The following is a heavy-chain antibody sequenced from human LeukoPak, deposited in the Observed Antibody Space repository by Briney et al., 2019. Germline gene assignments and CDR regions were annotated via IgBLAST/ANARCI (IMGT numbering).Heavy chain of an antibody. J-gene: IGHJ4*02. Sequence: GGSLRLSCAASGFTFSAHAMTWVRQAPGKELEWVASIKQDGVEKHYVDSVKGRFSISRDNAKNSLYLHMSSLTAEDTAVYYCARGDQGGFDYWGQGTLVTVSS. CDR1: GFTFSAHA. D-gene: IGHD3-16*01. CDR2: IKQDGVEK. CDR3: ARGDQGGFDY. V-gene: IGHV3-7*05.